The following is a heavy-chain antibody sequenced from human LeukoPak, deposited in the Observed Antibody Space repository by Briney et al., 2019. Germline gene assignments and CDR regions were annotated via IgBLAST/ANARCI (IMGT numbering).Heavy chain of an antibody. J-gene: IGHJ1*01. Sequence: PSETLSLTCAVSGGSISSDNWWSWVRQPPGKRLEWIGEIHHRGGTNYNPSLQSRVTISVDKSNNHFSLRLPSVTAADTAVYYCTTNGWYCLDHWGQGALVTVSS. D-gene: IGHD6-19*01. CDR3: TTNGWYCLDH. V-gene: IGHV4-4*02. CDR2: IHHRGGT. CDR1: GGSISSDNW.